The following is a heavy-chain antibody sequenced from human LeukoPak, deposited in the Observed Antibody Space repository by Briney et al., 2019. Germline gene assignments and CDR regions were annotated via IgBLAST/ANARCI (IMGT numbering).Heavy chain of an antibody. D-gene: IGHD3-22*01. J-gene: IGHJ4*02. V-gene: IGHV4-59*08. CDR2: IYYSGST. CDR3: ARQGDSSGYSFDY. Sequence: SETLSLTCTVSGGSISSYYWSWIRQPPGKGLEWIGYIYYSGSTNYNPSLKSRVTISVDTSKNQFSLKLSSVTAADTAVYYCARQGDSSGYSFDYWGQGTLVTASS. CDR1: GGSISSYY.